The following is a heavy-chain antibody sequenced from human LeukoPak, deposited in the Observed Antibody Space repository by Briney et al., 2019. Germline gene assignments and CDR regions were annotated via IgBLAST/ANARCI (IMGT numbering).Heavy chain of an antibody. CDR1: GFTVSSNY. Sequence: GGSLRLSCSASGFTVSSNYMSWVRQAPGKGLEWVSVIYSGGSTYYADSVKGRFAISRDNSKNTLYLQMNSLRAEDTAVYYCARDNWIDYWGQGTLVTVSS. D-gene: IGHD3-3*01. J-gene: IGHJ4*02. CDR2: IYSGGST. CDR3: ARDNWIDY. V-gene: IGHV3-53*01.